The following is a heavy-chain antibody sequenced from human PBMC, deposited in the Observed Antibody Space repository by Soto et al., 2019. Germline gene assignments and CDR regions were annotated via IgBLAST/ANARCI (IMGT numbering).Heavy chain of an antibody. CDR3: ARDLLGSFDV. Sequence: QVQLVQSGAVVKKPGASVKVSCKASGYSFTSYGIGWVRQAPGRGLEWMGWINTNNGNTNSAQRLQGSVTMTADTSTRTAYMELRSLRFDDTAVYYCARDLLGSFDVWGQGTMVTISS. J-gene: IGHJ3*01. D-gene: IGHD2-15*01. CDR2: INTNNGNT. V-gene: IGHV1-18*01. CDR1: GYSFTSYG.